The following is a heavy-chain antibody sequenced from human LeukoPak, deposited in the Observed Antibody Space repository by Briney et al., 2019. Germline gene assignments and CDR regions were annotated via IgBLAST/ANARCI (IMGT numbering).Heavy chain of an antibody. CDR1: EFTLSNYW. CDR3: VRDGDYDRGYKSGFDC. Sequence: GGSLRLSCEAFEFTLSNYWMSWVRQAPGKGLEWVANIKQDGSKRYYVDSVKGRFTISRDNAQNSLSLQMNSLRAEDTAVYFCVRDGDYDRGYKSGFDCWGPGTLVTISS. V-gene: IGHV3-7*01. J-gene: IGHJ4*02. D-gene: IGHD5-24*01. CDR2: IKQDGSKR.